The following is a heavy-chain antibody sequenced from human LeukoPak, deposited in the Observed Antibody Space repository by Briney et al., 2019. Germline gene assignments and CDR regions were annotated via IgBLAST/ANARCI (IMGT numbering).Heavy chain of an antibody. V-gene: IGHV1-69*13. CDR1: GGTFSSYA. CDR3: ARGPKFPDAFDI. J-gene: IGHJ3*02. CDR2: IIPIFGTA. Sequence: ASVKVSCKASGGTFSSYAISWVRQAPGQGLEWMGGIIPIFGTANYAQKFQGRVTITADESTSTAYMELSSLRSEDTAVYYCARGPKFPDAFDIWGQGTMVTVSS.